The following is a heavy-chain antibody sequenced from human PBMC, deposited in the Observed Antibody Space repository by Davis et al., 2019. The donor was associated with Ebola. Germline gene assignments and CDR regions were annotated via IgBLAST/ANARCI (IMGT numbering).Heavy chain of an antibody. Sequence: GESLKISCAASGFTFETYAMSWVRQAPGKGLEWVSGISGKGVTTYYAESVKGRFSVSRDNSKNTLYLQMNSLRDEDTAVYYCARTRDGYNDYWGQGTLVTVSS. V-gene: IGHV3-23*01. CDR1: GFTFETYA. CDR3: ARTRDGYNDY. J-gene: IGHJ4*02. D-gene: IGHD5-24*01. CDR2: ISGKGVTT.